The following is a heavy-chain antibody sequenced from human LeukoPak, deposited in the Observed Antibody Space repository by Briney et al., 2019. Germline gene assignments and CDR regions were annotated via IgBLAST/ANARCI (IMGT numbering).Heavy chain of an antibody. V-gene: IGHV3-30*03. Sequence: PGGSLRLSCAASGFTFSTFGMHWVRQAPGKGLEWAAVISYDGSNTYYADSVKGRFTISRDNSKNTLYLQMNGLRAEDTAMYYCARAGMGLRYGSVNYYYGLDVWGQGTTVTVSS. CDR1: GFTFSTFG. CDR3: ARAGMGLRYGSVNYYYGLDV. CDR2: ISYDGSNT. D-gene: IGHD5-12*01. J-gene: IGHJ6*02.